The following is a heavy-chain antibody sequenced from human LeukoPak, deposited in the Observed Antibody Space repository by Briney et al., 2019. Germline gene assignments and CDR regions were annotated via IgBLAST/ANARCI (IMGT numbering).Heavy chain of an antibody. CDR2: ISGSGGST. J-gene: IGHJ4*02. CDR3: AKVRYGVVVITPNYFDY. V-gene: IGHV3-23*01. CDR1: GGSFSGYY. D-gene: IGHD3-22*01. Sequence: ETLSLTCAVYGGSFSGYYWSWIRQPPGKGLEWVSVISGSGGSTYYADSVKGRFTISRDNSKNTLYVQMNSLRAEDTAIYYCAKVRYGVVVITPNYFDYWGQGTLVTVSS.